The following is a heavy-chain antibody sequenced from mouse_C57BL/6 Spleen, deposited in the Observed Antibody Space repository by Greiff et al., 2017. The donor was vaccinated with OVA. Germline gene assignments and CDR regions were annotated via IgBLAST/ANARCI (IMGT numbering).Heavy chain of an antibody. CDR3: ARQTLLEEYERYFDV. CDR2: IDPSGSYT. CDR1: GFTFTSYW. Sequence: QVQLLQPGADLVMPGASVKLSCTASGFTFTSYWMHWVQQTPGQGLEWIAEIDPSGSYTNYNQKFKGKSTLSVDKSTSTVYMQLSRLTSEDSEVYYCARQTLLEEYERYFDVWGTGTTVTVSS. J-gene: IGHJ1*03. V-gene: IGHV1-69*01. D-gene: IGHD5-2*01.